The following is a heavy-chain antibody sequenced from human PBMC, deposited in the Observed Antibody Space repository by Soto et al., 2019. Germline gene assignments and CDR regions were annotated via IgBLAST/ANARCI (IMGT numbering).Heavy chain of an antibody. V-gene: IGHV5-10-1*01. CDR3: ARILSGDYGNYYYGMDV. Sequence: GESLTISCKGSGYSFTSYWISWVRQMPGKGLEWMGRIDPSDSYTNYSPSFQGHVTISADKSISTAYLQWSSLKASDTAMYYCARILSGDYGNYYYGMDVWGQGTTVTVSS. D-gene: IGHD4-17*01. CDR2: IDPSDSYT. J-gene: IGHJ6*02. CDR1: GYSFTSYW.